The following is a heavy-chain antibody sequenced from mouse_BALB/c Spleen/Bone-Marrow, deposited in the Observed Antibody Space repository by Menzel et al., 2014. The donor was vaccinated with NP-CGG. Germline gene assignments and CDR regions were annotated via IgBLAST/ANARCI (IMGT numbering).Heavy chain of an antibody. D-gene: IGHD1-1*01. V-gene: IGHV1-80*01. CDR1: GYAFSSYW. Sequence: VKLMESGAELVRPGSSVKISCKASGYAFSSYWMNWVKQRPGQGLEWIGQIYPGDGDTNYNGKFKGKATLTADKSSSTAYMQLSSLPPEDSAVYSCARWITTVVAPYVMDYWGQGTSVTVSS. CDR2: IYPGDGDT. CDR3: ARWITTVVAPYVMDY. J-gene: IGHJ4*01.